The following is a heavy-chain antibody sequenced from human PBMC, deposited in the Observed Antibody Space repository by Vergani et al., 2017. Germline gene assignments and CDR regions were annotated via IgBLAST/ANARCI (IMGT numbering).Heavy chain of an antibody. V-gene: IGHV4-38-2*02. Sequence: QIQLQESGPGLVKPSETLSLTCSVSGYSISRGFYWAWIRQTPEKGLEWIGGMFLTGEASNSTSLQSRGAFSIVTTKNQFSLQPTSVTAADTAVYFFGVSMVQSPRPDNWFDSWGRGTLVTVSS. CDR2: MFLTGEA. D-gene: IGHD2-15*01. J-gene: IGHJ5*01. CDR1: GYSISRGFY. CDR3: GVSMVQSPRPDNWFDS.